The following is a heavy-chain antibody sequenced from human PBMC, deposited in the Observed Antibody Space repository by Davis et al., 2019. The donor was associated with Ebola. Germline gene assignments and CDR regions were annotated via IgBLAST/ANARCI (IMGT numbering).Heavy chain of an antibody. J-gene: IGHJ5*02. CDR3: VRDPNHYSNYVSDWFDP. Sequence: GESLKISCAASGFTFTTSTLHWVRQSPGKGLEWLTIISTDGTKKYYADSVKGRFTISRDNSKNTLYLEMNSLRIDDTALYYCVRDPNHYSNYVSDWFDPWGQGTLVTVSS. D-gene: IGHD4-11*01. V-gene: IGHV3-30*04. CDR2: ISTDGTKK. CDR1: GFTFTTST.